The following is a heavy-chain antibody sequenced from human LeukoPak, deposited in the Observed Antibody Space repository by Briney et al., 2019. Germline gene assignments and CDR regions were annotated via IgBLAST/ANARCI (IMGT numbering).Heavy chain of an antibody. CDR2: ISSSGSTI. J-gene: IGHJ4*02. D-gene: IGHD2-2*01. Sequence: GGSLRLSCAASGFTFSSYEMNWVRQAPGKGLEWVSYISSSGSTIYYADSVKGRFTISRDNAKNSLYLQMNSLRAEDTAVYYCAREVVVPAAKYDYRGQGTLVTVSS. CDR1: GFTFSSYE. CDR3: AREVVVPAAKYDY. V-gene: IGHV3-48*03.